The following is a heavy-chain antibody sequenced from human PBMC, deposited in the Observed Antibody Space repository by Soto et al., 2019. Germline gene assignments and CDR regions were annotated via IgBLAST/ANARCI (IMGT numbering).Heavy chain of an antibody. D-gene: IGHD3-10*01. V-gene: IGHV3-74*01. CDR2: INSDGSST. CDR1: GFTFSSYW. Sequence: GGSLRLSCAASGFTFSSYWMHWVRQAPGKGLVWVSRINSDGSSTSYADSVKGRFTISRDNAKNTLYLQMNSLRAEDTAVYYCARRITMVRGVIRHNWFDPWGQGTLVTVSS. CDR3: ARRITMVRGVIRHNWFDP. J-gene: IGHJ5*02.